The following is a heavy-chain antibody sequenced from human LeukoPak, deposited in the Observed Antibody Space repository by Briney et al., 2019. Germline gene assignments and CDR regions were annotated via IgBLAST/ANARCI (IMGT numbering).Heavy chain of an antibody. CDR1: GFTFRSYW. D-gene: IGHD1-20*01. V-gene: IGHV3-7*05. CDR2: IKEDGSEK. Sequence: GGSLTLSCAASGFTFRSYWMSWARQAPGKGLEWVANIKEDGSEKYYVDSVKGRFTISRNNAKNSLYLQMDSLRADDTAVYYCARGGYTYTWPPSYYYGMDVWGQGTTLTASS. CDR3: ARGGYTYTWPPSYYYGMDV. J-gene: IGHJ6*02.